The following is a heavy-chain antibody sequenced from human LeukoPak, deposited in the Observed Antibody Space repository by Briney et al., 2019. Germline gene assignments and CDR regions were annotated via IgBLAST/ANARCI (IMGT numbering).Heavy chain of an antibody. CDR3: ATETIGRHYDY. J-gene: IGHJ4*02. V-gene: IGHV3-21*01. CDR1: GFSFSSSG. CDR2: IGSTGTDR. D-gene: IGHD1-14*01. Sequence: PGGSLRLSXAASGFSFSSSGINSVRQAPGKGLEWISSIGSTGTDRYYADSVKGRFTISRDNAKNSLYLQMNSLRAEDTAVYYCATETIGRHYDYWGQGTLLTVSS.